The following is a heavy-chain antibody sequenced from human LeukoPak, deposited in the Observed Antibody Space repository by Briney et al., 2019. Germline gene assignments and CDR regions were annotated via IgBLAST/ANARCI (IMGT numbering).Heavy chain of an antibody. Sequence: GGSLRLSCATSGFSLTDYTLHWVRQVPGKAMEWLSLITRDGYSTFYADSVKGRFTISRDNSKNTLYLQMNSLRAEDTAVYYCAKDLGSSGWYIDYWGQGTLVTVSS. CDR2: ITRDGYST. CDR3: AKDLGSSGWYIDY. CDR1: GFSLTDYT. V-gene: IGHV3-23*03. D-gene: IGHD6-19*01. J-gene: IGHJ4*02.